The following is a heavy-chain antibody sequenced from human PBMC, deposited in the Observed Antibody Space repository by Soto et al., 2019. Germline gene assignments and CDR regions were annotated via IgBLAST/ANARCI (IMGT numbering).Heavy chain of an antibody. CDR1: GYSFTSYW. J-gene: IGHJ6*03. V-gene: IGHV5-51*01. D-gene: IGHD4-17*01. CDR2: IYPGDSDT. Sequence: GESLKISCKGSGYSFTSYWIGWVRQMPGKGLEWMGIIYPGDSDTRYSPSFQGQVTISADKSISTAYLQWSSLKASDTAMYYCARTGDYSRGKNYYYYYYMDVWGKGTTVTVSS. CDR3: ARTGDYSRGKNYYYYYYMDV.